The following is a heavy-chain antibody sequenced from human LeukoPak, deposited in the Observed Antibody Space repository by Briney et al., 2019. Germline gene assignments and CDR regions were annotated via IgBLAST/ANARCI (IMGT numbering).Heavy chain of an antibody. CDR1: GFTFSSFD. CDR2: IGTASDT. J-gene: IGHJ6*03. V-gene: IGHV3-13*01. D-gene: IGHD1-1*01. CDR3: ARGPPRGKYYYMDV. Sequence: GGSLRLSCAASGFTFSSFDMHWVRQPTGQGLEWVSTIGTASDTYYPGSVEGRFNLSRDNAKNSFHLQMNSLTAGDTAVYYCARGPPRGKYYYMDVWGKGTTVTVSS.